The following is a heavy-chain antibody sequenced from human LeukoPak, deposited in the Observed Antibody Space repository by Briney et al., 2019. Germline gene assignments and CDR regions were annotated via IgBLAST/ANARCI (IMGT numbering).Heavy chain of an antibody. D-gene: IGHD6-13*01. CDR3: ARCGVGVAAAAANC. V-gene: IGHV3-7*01. Sequence: GGSLRRSCAASGFTLSSYWMSWVRQAPGKGLEWVANIKQDGSAIYYVDSVKGRFTISRDNAKNSLYLQMNSLRAEDTAVYYCARCGVGVAAAAANCWGQGTLLTVSS. J-gene: IGHJ4*02. CDR2: IKQDGSAI. CDR1: GFTLSSYW.